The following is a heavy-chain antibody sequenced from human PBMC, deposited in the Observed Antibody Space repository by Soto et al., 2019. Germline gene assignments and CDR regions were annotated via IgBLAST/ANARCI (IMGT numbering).Heavy chain of an antibody. D-gene: IGHD2-15*01. J-gene: IGHJ4*02. CDR2: INGGGGST. V-gene: IGHV3-23*01. Sequence: EVQLLEAGGDLIQPGGSLRLSCAASGFTFSSYTMTWVRQAPGKGLEWVSAINGGGGSTYYADSVKGRFTISRDNSKDTLYLQMNSLRAEDTAVYYCAKDKVCSGGSCYYDYWGQGTLVTDSS. CDR3: AKDKVCSGGSCYYDY. CDR1: GFTFSSYT.